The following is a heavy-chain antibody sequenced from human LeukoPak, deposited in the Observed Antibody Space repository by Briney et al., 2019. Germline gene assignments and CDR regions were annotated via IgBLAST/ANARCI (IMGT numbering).Heavy chain of an antibody. Sequence: GGSLRLSCAVSGITVSNYGMSWVRQAPGKGLEWVAGISGSGGGTNYADPVKGRFTISRDNFKNTLYLQMNSLRAEDTAVYFCAKRGVVIRVILVGFHKEAYYFDSWGQGALVTVSS. CDR2: ISGSGGGT. V-gene: IGHV3-23*01. CDR1: GITVSNYG. D-gene: IGHD3-22*01. J-gene: IGHJ4*02. CDR3: AKRGVVIRVILVGFHKEAYYFDS.